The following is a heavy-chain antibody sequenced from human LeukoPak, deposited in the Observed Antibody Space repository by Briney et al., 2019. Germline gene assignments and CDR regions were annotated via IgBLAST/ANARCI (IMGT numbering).Heavy chain of an antibody. CDR2: ITGSSAST. CDR1: GFTFSSYA. Sequence: GGSLRLSCAASGFTFSSYAMSWVRQAPGKGLEWVSSITGSSASTYYADSVKGRFTISRDNSKNTLYLQMNSLRAEDMAVYFCAKLDYYDTHWGQGTLVTVAS. V-gene: IGHV3-23*01. D-gene: IGHD3-22*01. CDR3: AKLDYYDTH. J-gene: IGHJ4*02.